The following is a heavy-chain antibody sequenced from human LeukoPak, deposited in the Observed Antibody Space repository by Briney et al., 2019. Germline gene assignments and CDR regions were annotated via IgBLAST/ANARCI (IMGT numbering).Heavy chain of an antibody. D-gene: IGHD5-18*01. V-gene: IGHV1-18*01. Sequence: GASVKVSCKASGYTFTSNDISWVRQAPGQGLEWMGYITTYNGNTNYAQKLQGRVTLTTDTSTSTAYMELRSLTSDDPAMYFCARGGSSFGFGSWGQGTLVTVSS. CDR1: GYTFTSND. CDR2: ITTYNGNT. J-gene: IGHJ5*02. CDR3: ARGGSSFGFGS.